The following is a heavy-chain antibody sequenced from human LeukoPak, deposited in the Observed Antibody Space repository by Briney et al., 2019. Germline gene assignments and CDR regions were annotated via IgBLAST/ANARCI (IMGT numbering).Heavy chain of an antibody. J-gene: IGHJ4*02. V-gene: IGHV3-30*18. CDR2: ISYDGSNK. CDR3: AKGQDSLVS. CDR1: GFTFSSYG. D-gene: IGHD2-15*01. Sequence: PGGSLRLSCAASGFTFSSYGMHWVRQAPGKGLEWVAVISYDGSNKYYADSVKGRFTISRDNSKNTLYLQMNSLRAEDTAVYYCAKGQDSLVSWGQGTLVTVSS.